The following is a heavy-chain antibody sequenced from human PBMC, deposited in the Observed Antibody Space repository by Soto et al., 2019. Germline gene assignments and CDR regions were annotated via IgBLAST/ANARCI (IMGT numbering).Heavy chain of an antibody. J-gene: IGHJ4*02. CDR3: ARGVGVRGGFDY. D-gene: IGHD2-21*01. V-gene: IGHV3-33*01. CDR1: GFTFSSYF. Sequence: QVQLVESGGGVVQPGRSLRLSCAAAGFTFSSYFMHWVRQAPGKGLEWVAVIWYDGSNKYYVDSVKGRFTISRDNSKNTVYLQRNSLRADDTAVYYCARGVGVRGGFDYWGQGALVTVSS. CDR2: IWYDGSNK.